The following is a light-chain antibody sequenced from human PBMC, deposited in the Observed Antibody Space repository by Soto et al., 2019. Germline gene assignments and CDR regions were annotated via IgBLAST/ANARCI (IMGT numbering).Light chain of an antibody. Sequence: DIVMTQSPDSLAVSLGERSTINCKSSQSVLYSSNNKNYLAWYQQKPGQPPKLLIYWASTRESGVPDRFSGSGSGKDFTLTISSLQAEDVAVYYCQQYYSTPRTFGQGTKVEIX. J-gene: IGKJ1*01. CDR2: WAS. V-gene: IGKV4-1*01. CDR1: QSVLYSSNNKNY. CDR3: QQYYSTPRT.